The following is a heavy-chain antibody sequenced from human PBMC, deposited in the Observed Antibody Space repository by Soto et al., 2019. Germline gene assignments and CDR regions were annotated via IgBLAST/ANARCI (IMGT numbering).Heavy chain of an antibody. Sequence: PGGSLILSCAASGFTFSSYAMSWVRQAPGKGLEWVSAISGSGGSTYYADSVKGRFTISRDNSKNTLYLQMNSLRAEDTAVYYCAKGAVIVLMVSPYGMDVWGQGTTVTVSS. CDR1: GFTFSSYA. V-gene: IGHV3-23*01. CDR2: ISGSGGST. J-gene: IGHJ6*02. D-gene: IGHD2-8*01. CDR3: AKGAVIVLMVSPYGMDV.